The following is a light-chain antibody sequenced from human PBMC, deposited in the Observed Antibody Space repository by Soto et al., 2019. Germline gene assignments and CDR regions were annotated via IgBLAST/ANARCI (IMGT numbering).Light chain of an antibody. CDR3: QQYNDWPLYT. CDR2: GAS. CDR1: QNVNSN. V-gene: IGKV3-15*01. J-gene: IGKJ2*01. Sequence: EIVMTQSPTIVSVSPGERATLSCRASQNVNSNLAWYQQKPGQAPRLLISGASTRAPGIAARFSGSGSGTNFTLSISGLQSEDFAVYYCQQYNDWPLYTFGQGTKLEIK.